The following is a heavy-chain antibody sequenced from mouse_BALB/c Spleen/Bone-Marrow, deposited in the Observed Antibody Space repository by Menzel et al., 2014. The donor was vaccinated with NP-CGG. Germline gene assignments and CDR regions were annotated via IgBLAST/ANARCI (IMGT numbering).Heavy chain of an antibody. CDR1: GYSFTGYT. J-gene: IGHJ4*01. V-gene: IGHV1-18*01. Sequence: EVQLQESGPELVKPGASMKISCKAFGYSFTGYTMNWVKQSHGKNLELIGLINPYNGGTSYNQKFKGKATLTVDKSSSTAYMELLSLTSEDSAVYYCARGGYSHYYAMDYWGQGTSVTVSS. D-gene: IGHD2-3*01. CDR2: INPYNGGT. CDR3: ARGGYSHYYAMDY.